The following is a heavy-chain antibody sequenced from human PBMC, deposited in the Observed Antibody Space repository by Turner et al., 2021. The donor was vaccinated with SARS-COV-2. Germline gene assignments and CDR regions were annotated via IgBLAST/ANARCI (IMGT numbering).Heavy chain of an antibody. CDR3: AREGLWGVVGAGGFDY. J-gene: IGHJ4*02. D-gene: IGHD1-26*01. V-gene: IGHV3-33*01. Sequence: QVQLVESGGGVVQPGRSLRLSCAASGFTFSGYGVHWVRQAPGKGLEWVAVIWYDGSNKYYADSVKGRFTISRDNSKNTLYLQMNSLRAEDTAVYYCAREGLWGVVGAGGFDYWGQGTLVTVSS. CDR2: IWYDGSNK. CDR1: GFTFSGYG.